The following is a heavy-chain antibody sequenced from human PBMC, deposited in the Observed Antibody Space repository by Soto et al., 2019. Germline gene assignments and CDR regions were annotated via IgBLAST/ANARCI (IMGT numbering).Heavy chain of an antibody. V-gene: IGHV1-2*04. CDR3: ARGIAAAAARGMDV. D-gene: IGHD6-13*01. Sequence: GASVKVSCKASGYTFTGYYMHWVRQAPGQGLEWMGWINPNSGGTNYAQKFQGWVTMTRDTSISTAYMELSRLRSDDTAVYYCARGIAAAAARGMDVWGRGTTVTVSS. CDR2: INPNSGGT. CDR1: GYTFTGYY. J-gene: IGHJ6*02.